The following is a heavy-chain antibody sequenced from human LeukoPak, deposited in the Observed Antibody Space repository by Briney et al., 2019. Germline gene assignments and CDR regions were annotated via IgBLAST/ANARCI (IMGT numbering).Heavy chain of an antibody. D-gene: IGHD6-13*01. J-gene: IGHJ4*02. CDR1: GFTFSSG. CDR3: AKDGGSSWQQYFDY. CDR2: ISGSGGST. Sequence: GGSLRLSCAASGFTFSSGMHWVRQAPGKGLEWVSAISGSGGSTYYADSVKGRFTISRDNSKNTLYLQMNSLRAEDTAVYYCAKDGGSSWQQYFDYWGQGTLVTVSS. V-gene: IGHV3-23*01.